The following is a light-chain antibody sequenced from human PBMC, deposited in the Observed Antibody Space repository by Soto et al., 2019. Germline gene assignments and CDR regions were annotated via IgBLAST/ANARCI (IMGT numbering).Light chain of an antibody. CDR2: GVS. CDR3: QQYKNWLALT. CDR1: QRVSSN. J-gene: IGKJ4*01. V-gene: IGKV3-15*01. Sequence: EIVMTQSPATLSVSPGERATLSCRASQRVSSNLAWYQQKPGQAPRLLIYGVSTRATGIPARFSGSGSGTEFPLTISSLQSEDSAVYYCQQYKNWLALTFGGGTKVDIK.